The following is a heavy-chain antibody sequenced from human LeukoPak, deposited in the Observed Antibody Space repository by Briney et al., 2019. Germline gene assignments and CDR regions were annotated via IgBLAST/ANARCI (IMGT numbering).Heavy chain of an antibody. CDR1: GFTFSSYG. CDR3: AKEDYGDYVGAYYYYGMDV. V-gene: IGHV3-30*18. J-gene: IGHJ6*02. D-gene: IGHD4-17*01. Sequence: RGGSLRLSCAASGFTFSSYGMHWVRQAPGKGLEWVAVISYDGSNKYYADSVKGRFTISRDNSKNTLYLQMNSLRAEDTAVYYCAKEDYGDYVGAYYYYGMDVWGQGTTVTVSS. CDR2: ISYDGSNK.